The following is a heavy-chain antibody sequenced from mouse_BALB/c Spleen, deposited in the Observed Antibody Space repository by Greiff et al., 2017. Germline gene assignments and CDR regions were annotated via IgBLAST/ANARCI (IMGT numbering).Heavy chain of an antibody. D-gene: IGHD2-1*01. CDR1: GYSFTGYY. J-gene: IGHJ3*01. CDR2: INPYNGAT. CDR3: ARPYGNWGFAY. Sequence: EVQLQQSGPELVKPGASVKISCKASGYSFTGYYMHWVKQSHVKSLEWIGRINPYNGATSYNQNFKDKASLTVDKSSSTAYMELHSLTSEDSAVYYCARPYGNWGFAYWGQGTLVTVSA. V-gene: IGHV1-26*01.